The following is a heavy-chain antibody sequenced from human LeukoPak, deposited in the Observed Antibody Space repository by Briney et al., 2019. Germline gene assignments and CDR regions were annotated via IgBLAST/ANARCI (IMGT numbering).Heavy chain of an antibody. V-gene: IGHV1-2*02. CDR1: GYTFTGYY. CDR3: AREIEPIVVVITRDYYFDY. CDR2: INPNSGGT. D-gene: IGHD3-22*01. Sequence: ASVKVSCKASGYTFTGYYMHWVRQAPGQGLECMGWINPNSGGTNYAQKFQGRVTMTRDTSISTAYMELSRLRSDDTAVYYCAREIEPIVVVITRDYYFDYWGQGTLVTVSS. J-gene: IGHJ4*02.